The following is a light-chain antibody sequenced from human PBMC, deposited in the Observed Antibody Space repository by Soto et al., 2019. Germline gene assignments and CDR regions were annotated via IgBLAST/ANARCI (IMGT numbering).Light chain of an antibody. Sequence: QSALTQSPSVSGSPGQSITISCTGTSSDITSCNYVSWYQQHPGKAPKLIIYQVSRRPSGVSSRFSGSKSGNTASLTISGLQSEDEADYFCSSCTTSTTLVFGGGTKLTVL. CDR3: SSCTTSTTLV. V-gene: IGLV2-14*01. CDR1: SSDITSCNY. J-gene: IGLJ3*02. CDR2: QVS.